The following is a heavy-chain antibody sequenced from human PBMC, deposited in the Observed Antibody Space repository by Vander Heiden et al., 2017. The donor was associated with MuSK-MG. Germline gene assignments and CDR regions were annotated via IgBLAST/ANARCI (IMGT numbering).Heavy chain of an antibody. V-gene: IGHV3-23*01. Sequence: EVQLLESGGGLVQPGGSLRLSCAASGFTFSSHAMSWVRQAPGKGLEWVSGIGGSGGSTYYADSVKGRFTISRDNSKNTLYLQMNSLRAEDTAVYYCAKYSSSWYVAEPFDYWGQGTLVTVSS. CDR1: GFTFSSHA. CDR3: AKYSSSWYVAEPFDY. D-gene: IGHD6-13*01. CDR2: IGGSGGST. J-gene: IGHJ4*02.